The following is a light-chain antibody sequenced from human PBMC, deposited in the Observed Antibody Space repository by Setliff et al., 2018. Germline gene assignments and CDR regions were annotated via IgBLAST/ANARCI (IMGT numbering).Light chain of an antibody. CDR1: SSDVGGYNY. CDR2: EVN. J-gene: IGLJ1*01. V-gene: IGLV2-14*01. Sequence: QSVLTQPASVSGSPGQSITISCTGTSSDVGGYNYVSWYRQHPGKAPKLMIYEVNKRPSGVFNRFSGSKSGNTASLTVSGLQAEDEADYYCCSFTGSSYVFGSGTKV. CDR3: CSFTGSSYV.